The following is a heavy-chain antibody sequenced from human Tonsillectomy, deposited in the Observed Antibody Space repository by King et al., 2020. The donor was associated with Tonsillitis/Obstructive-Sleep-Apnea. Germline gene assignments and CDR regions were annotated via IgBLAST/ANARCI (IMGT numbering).Heavy chain of an antibody. CDR2: ISVYNGNT. D-gene: IGHD3-10*01. CDR1: GYTFTSYG. CDR3: ARVALLGVGETNNWFDP. J-gene: IGHJ5*02. Sequence: QLVQSGAEVKKPGASVKVSCKASGYTFTSYGISWVRQAPGQGLEWMGWISVYNGNTNYGQKVQGRVTMTTDTSTSTAYMELRSLRSDDTAVYYCARVALLGVGETNNWFDPWGQGTLVTVSS. V-gene: IGHV1-18*01.